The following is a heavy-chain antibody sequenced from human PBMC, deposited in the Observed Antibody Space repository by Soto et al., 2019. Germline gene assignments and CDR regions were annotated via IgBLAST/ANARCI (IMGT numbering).Heavy chain of an antibody. CDR1: GGSISPYY. D-gene: IGHD3-10*01. CDR2: IYYSGYT. V-gene: IGHV4-59*08. J-gene: IGHJ4*02. CDR3: ARLIRDASGSYRLDY. Sequence: QVQLQESGPGRVKPSETLSLTCTASGGSISPYYWSWIRQPPGEGMEWLGYIYYSGYTNYNPSLMSLLTISVATSKNQFSLRLSSVTAADTAVYFCARLIRDASGSYRLDYWGRGTLVTVSS.